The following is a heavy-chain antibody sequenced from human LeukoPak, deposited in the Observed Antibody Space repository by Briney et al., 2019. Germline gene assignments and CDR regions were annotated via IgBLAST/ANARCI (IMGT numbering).Heavy chain of an antibody. J-gene: IGHJ3*02. CDR2: ISSSSSSTI. V-gene: IGHV3-48*01. CDR3: ARPIVGALPLDAFDI. Sequence: PGGSLRLSCAVSGFTFSSYSMNWVRQAPGKGLEWVSYISSSSSSTIYYADSVKSRFTIARDNAKNSLYLQMNSLRAEDTAVYYCARPIVGALPLDAFDIWGQGTMVTVSS. CDR1: GFTFSSYS. D-gene: IGHD1-26*01.